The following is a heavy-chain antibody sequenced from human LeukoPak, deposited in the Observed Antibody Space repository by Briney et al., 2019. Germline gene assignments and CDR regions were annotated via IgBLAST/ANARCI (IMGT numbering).Heavy chain of an antibody. Sequence: GGSLRLSCAASGFTFTNYFMHWVRQAPGKGLVWVSRINSDGTSTMYADSVKGRFTISRDNAKNTLYLQMKSLRDEDTAVYYCARRVDATRWFDPWGQGSLVTVSS. J-gene: IGHJ5*02. V-gene: IGHV3-74*03. CDR3: ARRVDATRWFDP. CDR2: INSDGTST. CDR1: GFTFTNYF. D-gene: IGHD2-15*01.